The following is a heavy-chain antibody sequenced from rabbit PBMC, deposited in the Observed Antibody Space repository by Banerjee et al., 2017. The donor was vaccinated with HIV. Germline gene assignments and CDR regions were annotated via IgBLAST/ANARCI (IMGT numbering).Heavy chain of an antibody. CDR1: GFTLSSYW. CDR2: IYTGQGNA. CDR3: ARVVALTRLDL. D-gene: IGHD4-1*01. Sequence: QSLEESGGDLVKPGASLTLTCTASGFTLSSYWICWVRQAPGKGLEWIAIIYTGQGNADYASWVNGRFTISSDNAQNTVDLQMNSLTAADTATYFCARVVALTRLDLWGPGTLVT. J-gene: IGHJ3*01. V-gene: IGHV1S7*01.